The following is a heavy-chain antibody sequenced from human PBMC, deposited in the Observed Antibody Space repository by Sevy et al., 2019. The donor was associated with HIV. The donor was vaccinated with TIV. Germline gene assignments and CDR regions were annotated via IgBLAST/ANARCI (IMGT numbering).Heavy chain of an antibody. V-gene: IGHV3-30*03. CDR1: GFTFSSDG. D-gene: IGHD3-16*01. CDR3: ARLRSAFGPLDD. Sequence: GGSLRLSCAASGFTFSSDGMHWVHQAPGKALEWVAFIAYDGSKKYYTDSVKGRFTISRDNSKNTVYLQMNSLRAEDTAVYSCARLRSAFGPLDDWGQGTLVTVSS. CDR2: IAYDGSKK. J-gene: IGHJ4*02.